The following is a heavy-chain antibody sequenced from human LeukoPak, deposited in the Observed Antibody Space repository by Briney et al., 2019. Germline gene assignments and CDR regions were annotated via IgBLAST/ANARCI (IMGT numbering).Heavy chain of an antibody. D-gene: IGHD4-11*01. CDR3: AKNRGNYYYFDY. CDR1: GFTFSSYA. CDR2: VSGSGEST. Sequence: GSLRLSCAASGFTFSSYAMSWVRQAPGKGLEWVSAVSGSGESTYYADSVKDRFTISRDNSKNTLYLQMNSLGAEDTAVYYCAKNRGNYYYFDYWGQGTLVTVSS. V-gene: IGHV3-23*01. J-gene: IGHJ4*02.